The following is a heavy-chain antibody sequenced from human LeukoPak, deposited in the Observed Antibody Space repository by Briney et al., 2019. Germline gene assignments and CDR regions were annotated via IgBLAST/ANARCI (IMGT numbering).Heavy chain of an antibody. J-gene: IGHJ4*02. CDR2: IYYSGST. Sequence: SETLSLTCTVSGGSISSSSYNWGWIRQPPGKGLEWIGSIYYSGSTYYNPSLKSRVTISVDTSKNQFSLKLSSVTAADTAVYYCARVASSGYYVDYWGQGTLVTVSS. CDR3: ARVASSGYYVDY. V-gene: IGHV4-39*07. CDR1: GGSISSSSYN. D-gene: IGHD3-22*01.